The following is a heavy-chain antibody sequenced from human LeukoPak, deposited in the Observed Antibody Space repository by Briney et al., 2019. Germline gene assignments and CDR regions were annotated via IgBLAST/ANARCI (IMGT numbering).Heavy chain of an antibody. CDR1: GYTFTSYG. Sequence: GASVKVSCKASGYTFTSYGISWVRQAPGQGLEWMGWISAYNGNTNYAQKLQGRVTMTTDTSTSTAYMELRSLRSDDTAVYYCARARYSSSSLYPFDYWGQGTLVTVSS. J-gene: IGHJ4*02. CDR3: ARARYSSSSLYPFDY. CDR2: ISAYNGNT. D-gene: IGHD6-6*01. V-gene: IGHV1-18*01.